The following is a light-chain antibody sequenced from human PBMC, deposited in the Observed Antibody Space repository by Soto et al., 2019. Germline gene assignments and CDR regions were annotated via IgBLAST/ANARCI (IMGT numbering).Light chain of an antibody. V-gene: IGKV1-39*01. Sequence: DIPMTQSPSSLSASVGARVTVTGRASQSIKSHLNRYQQKLGQAHKLLIYGPSTLEAGVPSRFSGSGSGAEFTLTIISLQPEDSATYYCQQSYTFPFTFGPGTKVNIK. CDR2: GPS. CDR1: QSIKSH. J-gene: IGKJ3*01. CDR3: QQSYTFPFT.